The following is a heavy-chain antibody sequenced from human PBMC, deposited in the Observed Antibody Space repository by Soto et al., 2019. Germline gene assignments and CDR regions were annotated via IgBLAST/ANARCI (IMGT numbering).Heavy chain of an antibody. V-gene: IGHV3-30*18. Sequence: GSLRLSCAASGFTFSSYGMHWVRQAPGKGLEWVAVISYDGSNKYYADSVKGRFTISRDNSKNTLYLQMNSLRAEDTAVYYCAKDLSSGSFLDYWGQGTLVTVSS. D-gene: IGHD6-19*01. J-gene: IGHJ4*02. CDR1: GFTFSSYG. CDR3: AKDLSSGSFLDY. CDR2: ISYDGSNK.